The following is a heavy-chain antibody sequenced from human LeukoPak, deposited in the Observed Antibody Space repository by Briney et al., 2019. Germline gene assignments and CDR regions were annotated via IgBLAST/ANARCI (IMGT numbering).Heavy chain of an antibody. Sequence: GGSLRLSCTASGFTFGDYAMSWVRQAPGKGLKWVGFIRSKAYGGTTEYAASVKGRFTISRDDSKSIAYLQMNSLKTVDTAVYYCTRAWWCAELSAQSAYWGQGTLVTVSS. D-gene: IGHD3-10*01. CDR2: IRSKAYGGTT. J-gene: IGHJ4*02. CDR1: GFTFGDYA. CDR3: TRAWWCAELSAQSAY. V-gene: IGHV3-49*04.